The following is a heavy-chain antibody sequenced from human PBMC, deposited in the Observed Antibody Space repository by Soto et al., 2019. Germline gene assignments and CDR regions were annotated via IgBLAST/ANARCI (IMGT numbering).Heavy chain of an antibody. V-gene: IGHV1-18*04. Sequence: GASGKVSWKASGYTFTSYGISWVRQAPGQGLEWMGWISAYNGNTNYAQKLQGRVTMTTDTSTSTAYMELRSLRSDDTAVYYCARDEGFFRFLEWFNSDYYYGMDVWGQGTTVTVSS. J-gene: IGHJ6*02. D-gene: IGHD3-3*01. CDR2: ISAYNGNT. CDR1: GYTFTSYG. CDR3: ARDEGFFRFLEWFNSDYYYGMDV.